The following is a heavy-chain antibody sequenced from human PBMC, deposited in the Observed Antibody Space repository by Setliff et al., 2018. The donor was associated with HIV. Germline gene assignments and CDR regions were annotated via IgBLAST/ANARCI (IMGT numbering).Heavy chain of an antibody. V-gene: IGHV4-39*07. J-gene: IGHJ4*02. CDR3: ATDPTSYCTGGNCHSGRFAS. D-gene: IGHD2-15*01. Sequence: SETLSLTCTVSGGSISSSSYYWGWIRQPPGKGLEWTGSISYSGSTNYNPSLKSRVTISVDTSRNEFSLKLSSVTAADTAVYYCATDPTSYCTGGNCHSGRFASWGQGTLVTVSS. CDR1: GGSISSSSYY. CDR2: ISYSGST.